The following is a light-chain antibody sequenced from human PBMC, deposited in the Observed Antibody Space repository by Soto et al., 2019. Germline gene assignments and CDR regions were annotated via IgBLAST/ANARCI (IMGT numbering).Light chain of an antibody. CDR3: SSYTSSSTYV. J-gene: IGLJ1*01. CDR2: EVS. Sequence: QSALTQPASVSGSPGQSITISCTGTSSDVGGYNYVSWYQQHPGKAPKLMIYEVSYRPSGVSNRFSGSKSGNTASLTISGLQAEEDEADYYCSSYTSSSTYVFGTGTKVTVL. CDR1: SSDVGGYNY. V-gene: IGLV2-14*01.